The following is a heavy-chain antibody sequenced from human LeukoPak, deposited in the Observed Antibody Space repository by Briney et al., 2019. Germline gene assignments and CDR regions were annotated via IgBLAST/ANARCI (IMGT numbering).Heavy chain of an antibody. CDR3: ARVLQNRGYYYYYYMDV. Sequence: ASVKVSCKASGGTFSSYAISWVRQAPGQGLEWMGGIIPIFGTANYAQKFQGRVTITTDESTSTVYMELSSLRSEDTAVYYCARVLQNRGYYYYYYMDVWGKGTTVTVSS. CDR2: IIPIFGTA. J-gene: IGHJ6*03. CDR1: GGTFSSYA. D-gene: IGHD1-14*01. V-gene: IGHV1-69*05.